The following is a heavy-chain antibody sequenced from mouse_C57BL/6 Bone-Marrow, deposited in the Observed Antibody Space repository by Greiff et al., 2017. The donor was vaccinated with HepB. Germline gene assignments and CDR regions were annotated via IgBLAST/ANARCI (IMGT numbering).Heavy chain of an antibody. J-gene: IGHJ2*01. CDR1: GFTFSDYY. D-gene: IGHD4-1*01. V-gene: IGHV5-12*01. Sequence: EVHLVESGGGLVQPGGSLKLSCAASGFTFSDYYMYWVRQTPEKRLEWVAYISNGGGSTYYPDTVKGRFTISRDNAKNTLYLQMSRLKSEDTAMYYCARQGSNWDPFDYWGQGTTLTVSS. CDR3: ARQGSNWDPFDY. CDR2: ISNGGGST.